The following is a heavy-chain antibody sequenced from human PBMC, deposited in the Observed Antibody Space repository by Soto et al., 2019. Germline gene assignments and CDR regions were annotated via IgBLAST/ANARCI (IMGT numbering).Heavy chain of an antibody. D-gene: IGHD6-6*01. CDR3: ANAESSIAARGPFWIFDYYYYGMDV. V-gene: IGHV3-30*18. Sequence: GGSLRLSCAASGFTFSSYGMHWVRQAPGKGLEWVAVISYDGSNKYYADSVKGRFTISRDNSKNTLYLQMNSLRAEDTAVYYCANAESSIAARGPFWIFDYYYYGMDVWGQGTTVTVSS. CDR2: ISYDGSNK. CDR1: GFTFSSYG. J-gene: IGHJ6*02.